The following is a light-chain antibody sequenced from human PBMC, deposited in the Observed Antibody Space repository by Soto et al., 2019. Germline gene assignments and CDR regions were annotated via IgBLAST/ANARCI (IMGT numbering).Light chain of an antibody. CDR3: QQYYSTPRT. CDR1: KSVLSSYHNQNS. CDR2: CAS. J-gene: IGKJ1*01. Sequence: DLVVTQVPDSLAVTLGERATINCKYSKSVLSSYHNQNSLAWYQQKPGQPPKLLIYCASTRESGVPDRFSGSGSGTYFTLTNRSLQAEEVAVYYVQQYYSTPRTFGQGTKVDI. V-gene: IGKV4-1*01.